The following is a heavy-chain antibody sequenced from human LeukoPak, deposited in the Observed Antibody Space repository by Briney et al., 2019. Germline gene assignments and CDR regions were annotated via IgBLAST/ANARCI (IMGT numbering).Heavy chain of an antibody. V-gene: IGHV3-9*03. CDR1: GFTFDDYA. D-gene: IGHD4-17*01. Sequence: GRSLTLSCAASGFTFDDYAMHWVRQAPGKGLEWVSGISWNSGSIGYADSVKGRFTISRDNAKNSLYLQMNSLRAEDMALYYCAKDKAAYGDYVPYYFDYWGQGTLVTVSS. CDR2: ISWNSGSI. J-gene: IGHJ4*02. CDR3: AKDKAAYGDYVPYYFDY.